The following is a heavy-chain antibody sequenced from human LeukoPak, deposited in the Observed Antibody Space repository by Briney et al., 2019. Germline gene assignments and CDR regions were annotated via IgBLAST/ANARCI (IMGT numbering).Heavy chain of an antibody. Sequence: PSQTLSLTCTVSGGSISSGGYYWSWIRQRPGKGLEWIGYIYYSGSTYYNPSLKSRVTISVDTSKNQFSLKLSSVTAADTAVYYCAARGSYRPSPFDYWGQGTLVTVSS. CDR3: AARGSYRPSPFDY. D-gene: IGHD3-16*02. CDR2: IYYSGST. CDR1: GGSISSGGYY. J-gene: IGHJ4*02. V-gene: IGHV4-31*03.